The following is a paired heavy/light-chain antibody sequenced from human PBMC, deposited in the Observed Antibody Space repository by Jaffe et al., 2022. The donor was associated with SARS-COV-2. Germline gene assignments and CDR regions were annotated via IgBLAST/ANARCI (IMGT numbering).Heavy chain of an antibody. CDR2: IWYDGSNK. CDR3: ARIGGYCSSTSCYTDYYYYGMDV. CDR1: GFTFSSYG. V-gene: IGHV3-33*01. D-gene: IGHD2-2*02. Sequence: QVQLVESGGGVVQPGRSLRLSCAASGFTFSSYGMHWVRQAPGKGLEWVAVIWYDGSNKYYADSVKGRFTISRDNSKNTLYLQMNSLRAEDTAVYYCARIGGYCSSTSCYTDYYYYGMDVWGQGTTVTVSS. J-gene: IGHJ6*02.
Light chain of an antibody. Sequence: DIVMTQSPLSLPVTPGEPASISCRSSQSLLHSNGYNYLDWYLQKPGQSPQLLIYLGSNRASGVPDRFSGSGSGTDFTLKISRVEAEDVGVYYCMQALQTPQTFGGGTKVEIK. V-gene: IGKV2-28*01. CDR2: LGS. CDR3: MQALQTPQT. J-gene: IGKJ4*01. CDR1: QSLLHSNGYNY.